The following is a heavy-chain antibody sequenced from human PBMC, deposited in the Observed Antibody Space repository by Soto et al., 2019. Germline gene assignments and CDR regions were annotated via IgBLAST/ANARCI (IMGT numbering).Heavy chain of an antibody. J-gene: IGHJ4*02. D-gene: IGHD1-26*01. CDR2: IHYSGST. V-gene: IGHV4-61*01. Sequence: SETLSLTCTVSGGPVSSTSYYWTWIRQPPGKGLEWIGYIHYSGSTNYNPSLKSRVAMSVDTSKNHFSLKLSSVTAADTAVYYCARAREHLYFDYWGQGALVTVSS. CDR3: ARAREHLYFDY. CDR1: GGPVSSTSYY.